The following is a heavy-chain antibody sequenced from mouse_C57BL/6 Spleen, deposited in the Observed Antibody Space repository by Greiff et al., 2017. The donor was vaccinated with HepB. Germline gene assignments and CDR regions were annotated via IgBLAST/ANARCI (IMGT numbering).Heavy chain of an antibody. V-gene: IGHV1-55*01. D-gene: IGHD2-1*01. CDR3: ARSYYGKIGAMDY. Sequence: QVQLQQPGAELVKPGASVKMSCKASGYTFTSYWITWVKQRPGQGLEWIGDIYPGSGSTNYNEKFKSKATLTVDTSSSTAYMQLSSLTSEDSAVYYCARSYYGKIGAMDYWGQGTSVTVSS. J-gene: IGHJ4*01. CDR2: IYPGSGST. CDR1: GYTFTSYW.